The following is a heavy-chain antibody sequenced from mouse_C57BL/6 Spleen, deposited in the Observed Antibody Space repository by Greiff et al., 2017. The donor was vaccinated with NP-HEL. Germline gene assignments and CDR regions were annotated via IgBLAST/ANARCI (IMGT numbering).Heavy chain of an antibody. D-gene: IGHD1-1*01. CDR3: ARPSYGSNYEASFAY. Sequence: VQLQQSVAELVRPGASVKLSCTASGFNIKNTYMHWVKQRPEQGLEWIGRIDPANGNTKYAPKFQGKATITADTSSNTAYLQLSSLTSEDTAIYYCARPSYGSNYEASFAYWGQGTPVTVSA. J-gene: IGHJ3*01. V-gene: IGHV14-3*01. CDR2: IDPANGNT. CDR1: GFNIKNTY.